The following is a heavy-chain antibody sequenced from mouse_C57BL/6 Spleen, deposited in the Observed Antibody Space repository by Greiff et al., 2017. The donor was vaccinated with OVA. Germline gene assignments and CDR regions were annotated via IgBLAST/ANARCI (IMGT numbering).Heavy chain of an antibody. Sequence: VQGVESGAELVRPGASVTLSCKASGYTFTDYEMHWVKQTPVHGLEWIGAIDPETGGTAYNQKFKGKAILTADKSSSTAYMELRSLTSEDSAVYYCTRPPPGGQAWFAYWGQGTLVTVSA. CDR2: IDPETGGT. D-gene: IGHD4-1*01. J-gene: IGHJ3*01. CDR1: GYTFTDYE. V-gene: IGHV1-15*01. CDR3: TRPPPGGQAWFAY.